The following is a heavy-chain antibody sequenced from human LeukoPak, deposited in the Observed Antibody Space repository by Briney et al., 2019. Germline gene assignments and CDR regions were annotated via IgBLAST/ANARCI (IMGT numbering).Heavy chain of an antibody. CDR3: ARLGSPYSSGWRRYFDY. D-gene: IGHD6-19*01. CDR1: GGSFSGYY. V-gene: IGHV4-34*01. J-gene: IGHJ4*02. CDR2: INHSGST. Sequence: PSETLSLTCAVYGGSFSGYYWSWLRQPPGKGLEWIGEINHSGSTNYNPSLTSRVTISVDTSKNQFSLKLSSVTAADTAVYYCARLGSPYSSGWRRYFDYWGQGTLVTVSS.